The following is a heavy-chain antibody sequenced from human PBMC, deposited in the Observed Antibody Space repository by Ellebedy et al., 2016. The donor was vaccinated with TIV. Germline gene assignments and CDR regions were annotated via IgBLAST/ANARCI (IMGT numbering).Heavy chain of an antibody. CDR3: AKDIEYCGGDCFSGQAFDI. Sequence: GGSLGLSCVASGFTFDDYAIHWVRQAPGKGLEWVAGISWNSDNIGYADSVKGRFTISRDNAKNSLYLQMNSLRAEDTALYYCAKDIEYCGGDCFSGQAFDIWGQGTMVTVSS. J-gene: IGHJ3*02. V-gene: IGHV3-9*01. CDR2: ISWNSDNI. D-gene: IGHD2-21*02. CDR1: GFTFDDYA.